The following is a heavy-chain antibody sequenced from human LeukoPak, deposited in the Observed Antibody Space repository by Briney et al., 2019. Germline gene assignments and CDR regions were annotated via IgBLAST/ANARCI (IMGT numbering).Heavy chain of an antibody. J-gene: IGHJ4*02. CDR3: ARGRGVRGVITY. CDR2: MNPNSGNT. CDR1: GYTFTSYD. D-gene: IGHD3-10*01. V-gene: IGHV1-8*03. Sequence: ASVKVSCKASGYTFTSYDIKWVRQATGQGLEWMGWMNPNSGNTGYAQKFQGRVTITRNTSISTAYMELSSLRSEDTAVYYCARGRGVRGVITYWGQGTLVTVSS.